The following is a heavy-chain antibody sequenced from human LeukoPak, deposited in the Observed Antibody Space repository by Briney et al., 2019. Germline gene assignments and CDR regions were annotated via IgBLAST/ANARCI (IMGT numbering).Heavy chain of an antibody. V-gene: IGHV3-66*01. CDR3: AKDSKGYCSSTSCHTDFDY. Sequence: PGGSLRLSCAASGFTVSSYYMSWVRQAPGKGLEWVSVIYSGRSTSYADSVKGRFTIFRDNSKNTLYLQMNSLRAEDTAVYYCAKDSKGYCSSTSCHTDFDYWGQGTLVTVSS. D-gene: IGHD2-2*01. CDR2: IYSGRST. CDR1: GFTVSSYY. J-gene: IGHJ4*02.